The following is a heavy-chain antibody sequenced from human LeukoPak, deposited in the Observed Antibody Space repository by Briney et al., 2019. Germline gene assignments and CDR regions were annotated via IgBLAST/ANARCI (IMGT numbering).Heavy chain of an antibody. CDR2: IYYSGST. CDR3: ARHVKWELLEWYFDL. V-gene: IGHV4-59*08. Sequence: SETLSLTCTVSGGSISSYYWSWIRQPPGKGLEWIGYIYYSGSTNYNPSLKSRVTISVDTSKNQFSLKLSSVTAADTAVYYCARHVKWELLEWYFDLWGRGTLVTVSS. CDR1: GGSISSYY. J-gene: IGHJ2*01. D-gene: IGHD1-26*01.